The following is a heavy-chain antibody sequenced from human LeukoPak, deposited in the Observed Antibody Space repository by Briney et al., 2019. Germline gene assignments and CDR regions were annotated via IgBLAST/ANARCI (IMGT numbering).Heavy chain of an antibody. D-gene: IGHD6-19*01. V-gene: IGHV3-21*01. CDR3: ARVRVAGTGYFLDY. Sequence: PGGSLRLSCAASGFTFSSYSMNWVRQAPGKGLEWLSSISSSSSYIYYADSVKGRFTISRDNAKNSLYLQMNSLRAEDTAVYYCARVRVAGTGYFLDYWGQGTLVTVSS. CDR1: GFTFSSYS. CDR2: ISSSSSYI. J-gene: IGHJ4*02.